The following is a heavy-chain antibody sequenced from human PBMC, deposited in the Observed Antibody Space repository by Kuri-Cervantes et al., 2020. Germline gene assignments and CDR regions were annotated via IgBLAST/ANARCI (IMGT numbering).Heavy chain of an antibody. J-gene: IGHJ6*04. V-gene: IGHV4-39*01. Sequence: SETLSLTCTVSGGSISSSSYYWGWIRQPPGKGLECIGSIYYSGNTYYNPSLKSRVTISVDTSKKQFSLKLTSVTAADTAVYYCARSRPRNRSCSSPSCLASGFFDVWGKGTTVTVSS. CDR1: GGSISSSSYY. D-gene: IGHD2-2*01. CDR3: ARSRPRNRSCSSPSCLASGFFDV. CDR2: IYYSGNT.